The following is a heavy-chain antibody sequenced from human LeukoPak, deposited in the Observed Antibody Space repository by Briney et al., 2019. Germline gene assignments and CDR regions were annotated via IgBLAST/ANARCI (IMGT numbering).Heavy chain of an antibody. D-gene: IGHD6-6*01. Sequence: ASVKVSCKASVYTFTSYYMHWVRQAPGQGLEWMGIIHPSGGSTSYAQKFQGRVTMTRDTSTSTVYMELSRLRSEDTAVYYCARDQMEIAAAEDYFDYWGQGTLVTVSS. J-gene: IGHJ4*02. CDR3: ARDQMEIAAAEDYFDY. CDR2: IHPSGGST. V-gene: IGHV1-46*03. CDR1: VYTFTSYY.